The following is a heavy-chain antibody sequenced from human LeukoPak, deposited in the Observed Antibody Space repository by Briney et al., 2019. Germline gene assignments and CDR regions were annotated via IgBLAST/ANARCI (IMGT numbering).Heavy chain of an antibody. D-gene: IGHD4-17*01. J-gene: IGHJ3*02. Sequence: PSETLSLTCAVYGGSFSDYFWGWIRQPPGKGLEWIGEINHSGRTYYNPSLKSRVTISIDTSKNQFSLKLRSVTAADTAVYYCARDLVTVTKGFDIWGQGTMVSVSS. CDR2: INHSGRT. V-gene: IGHV4-34*01. CDR3: ARDLVTVTKGFDI. CDR1: GGSFSDYF.